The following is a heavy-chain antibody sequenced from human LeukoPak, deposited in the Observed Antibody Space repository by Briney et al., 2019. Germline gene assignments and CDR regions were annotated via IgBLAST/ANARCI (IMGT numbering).Heavy chain of an antibody. J-gene: IGHJ4*02. Sequence: GGSLRLSCAASGFTFSSYGMHWVRQAPGKGLEWVAFIRYDGSNKYYADSVKGRFTISRDNSKNTLYLQVNSLRAEDTAVYYCAKDNLYGLWPLDYWGQGTLVTVSS. CDR3: AKDNLYGLWPLDY. V-gene: IGHV3-30*02. D-gene: IGHD5-18*01. CDR1: GFTFSSYG. CDR2: IRYDGSNK.